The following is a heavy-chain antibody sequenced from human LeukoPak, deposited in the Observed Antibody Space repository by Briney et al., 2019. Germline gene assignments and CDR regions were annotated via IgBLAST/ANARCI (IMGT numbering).Heavy chain of an antibody. CDR2: MSYGGTYK. CDR3: VKGLGYRIGQTDY. CDR1: GFTFSSYA. V-gene: IGHV3-30-3*01. D-gene: IGHD6-13*01. J-gene: IGHJ4*02. Sequence: PGGSLRLSCAASGFTFSSYAMHWVRQAPGKGLGWVAVMSYGGTYKYYADSVKGRFTISRDNSKNTVYLQMNSLRGEDTAVYYCVKGLGYRIGQTDYWGQGTLVTVSS.